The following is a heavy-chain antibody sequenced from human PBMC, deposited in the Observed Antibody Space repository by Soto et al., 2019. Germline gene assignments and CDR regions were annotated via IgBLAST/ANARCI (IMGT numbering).Heavy chain of an antibody. V-gene: IGHV4-30-4*01. CDR2: IYYSGNT. J-gene: IGHJ6*02. CDR1: GGSISSGYYY. Sequence: PSETLSLTCSVSGGSISSGYYYWCWISQPPGKGLERIGNIYYSGNTYYNPSLKSRLFISIDTCKYQFSMKVGSMTAAATAVDYCASSSLYYMDVWDQETTVTVSS. CDR3: ASSSLYYMDV. D-gene: IGHD3-10*01.